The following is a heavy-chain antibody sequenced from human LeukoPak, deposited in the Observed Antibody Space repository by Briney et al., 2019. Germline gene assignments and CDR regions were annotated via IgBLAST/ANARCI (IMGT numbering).Heavy chain of an antibody. Sequence: PSETLSLTYTVSGGSISRYYWSWIRQPAGKGLEWIGRIYTSGSTNYNPSLTSRVTMSVDTSKNQFSLKLSSVTAADTAVYYCARGIGTSYDSSRDAFDIWGQGTMVTVSS. CDR2: IYTSGST. CDR3: ARGIGTSYDSSRDAFDI. D-gene: IGHD3-22*01. J-gene: IGHJ3*02. CDR1: GGSISRYY. V-gene: IGHV4-4*07.